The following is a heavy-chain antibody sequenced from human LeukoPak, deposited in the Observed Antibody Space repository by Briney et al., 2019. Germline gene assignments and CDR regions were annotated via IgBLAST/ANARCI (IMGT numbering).Heavy chain of an antibody. J-gene: IGHJ4*02. D-gene: IGHD5-18*01. V-gene: IGHV3-20*04. CDR2: VNWIGGSP. CDR1: GFTFDDYG. CDR3: ARGYSYGRPEVY. Sequence: GGSLRLSCAASGFTFDDYGMSWVRQAPGKGLEWVSGVNWIGGSPVYADSVKGRFTLSRDNAKSSLYLQMSSLGAEDTALYYCARGYSYGRPEVYWGQGALGTVSS.